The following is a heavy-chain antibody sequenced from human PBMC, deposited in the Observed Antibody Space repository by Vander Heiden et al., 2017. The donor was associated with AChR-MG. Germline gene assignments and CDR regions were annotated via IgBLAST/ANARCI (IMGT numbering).Heavy chain of an antibody. CDR2: IIPIFGTA. CDR1: GGTFRNSA. J-gene: IGHJ5*02. CDR3: ARREPQSSGFDP. Sequence: QVQLVQSGAEVKKPGSSVKVSCKASGGTFRNSAISWVRQAPGQGLEWMGGIIPIFGTANYAQKFQGRVTITADESTSTAYMELSSLRSEDTAVYYCARREPQSSGFDPWGQGTLVTVSS. V-gene: IGHV1-69*01.